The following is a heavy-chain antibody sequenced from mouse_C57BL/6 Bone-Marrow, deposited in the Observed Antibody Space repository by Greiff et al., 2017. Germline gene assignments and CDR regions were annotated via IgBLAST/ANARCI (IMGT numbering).Heavy chain of an antibody. CDR1: GFNIKDDY. CDR2: IDPENGDT. D-gene: IGHD2-4*01. Sequence: EVQLQPSGAELVRPGASVKLSCTASGFNIKDDYMHWVKQRPEQGLEWIGWIDPENGDTEYASKFQGKATITADTSSNTAYLQLSSLTSEDPAVYYCTTPIDYDYGAWFAYWGQGTLVTVSA. CDR3: TTPIDYDYGAWFAY. J-gene: IGHJ3*01. V-gene: IGHV14-4*01.